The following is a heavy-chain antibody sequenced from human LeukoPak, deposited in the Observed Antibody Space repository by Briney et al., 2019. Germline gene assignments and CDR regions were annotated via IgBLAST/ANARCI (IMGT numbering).Heavy chain of an antibody. V-gene: IGHV3-21*01. D-gene: IGHD6-19*01. CDR3: ARDLAAVAAPFDY. CDR1: GFTFSSYS. CDR2: ISSSSSYI. J-gene: IGHJ4*02. Sequence: PGGSLRLSCAASGFTFSSYSMNWVRQAPGKGLEWVSSISSSSSYIYYADSVKGRFTISRDNAKNSLYLQMNSLRAEDTAVYYCARDLAAVAAPFDYWGQRTLVTVSS.